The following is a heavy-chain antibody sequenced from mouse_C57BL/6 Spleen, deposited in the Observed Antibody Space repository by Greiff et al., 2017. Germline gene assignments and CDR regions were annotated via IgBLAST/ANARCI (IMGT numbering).Heavy chain of an antibody. V-gene: IGHV1-26*01. CDR2: INPNNGGT. D-gene: IGHD1-1*01. CDR3: ARDTTVVARGGY. CDR1: GYTFTDYY. Sequence: EVQLQQSGPELVKPGASVKISCKASGYTFTDYYMNWVKQSHGKSLEWIGDINPNNGGTSYNQKFKGKATLTVDKSSSTAYMELRSLTSEDSAVYYCARDTTVVARGGYWGQGTTLTVSS. J-gene: IGHJ2*01.